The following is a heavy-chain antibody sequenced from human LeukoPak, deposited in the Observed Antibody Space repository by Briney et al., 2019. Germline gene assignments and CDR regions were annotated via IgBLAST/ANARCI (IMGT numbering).Heavy chain of an antibody. CDR2: IHSGGST. Sequence: GGSLRLSCAASGFTFSSYAMSWVRQAPGKGLEWVSVIHSGGSTYYADSVKGRFTISRDNSKNTLYLQMNSLRAEDTAVYYCARAGSIAARRPNYFDYWGQGTLVTVSS. D-gene: IGHD6-6*01. J-gene: IGHJ4*02. CDR3: ARAGSIAARRPNYFDY. V-gene: IGHV3-66*01. CDR1: GFTFSSYA.